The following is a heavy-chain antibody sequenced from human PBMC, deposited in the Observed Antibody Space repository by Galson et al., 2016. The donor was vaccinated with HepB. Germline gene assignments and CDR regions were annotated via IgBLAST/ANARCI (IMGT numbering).Heavy chain of an antibody. Sequence: SLRLSCAASGFIFNNFGMHWVRQAPGKGLEWVAVISPDGSKIYYADSVKGRFTISRDNSKSTLFLQMNSLRADDTAMYSCAKVFRQYSYGYSGWYFDLWGRGTLVTVSS. CDR1: GFIFNNFG. V-gene: IGHV3-30*18. CDR3: AKVFRQYSYGYSGWYFDL. J-gene: IGHJ2*01. CDR2: ISPDGSKI. D-gene: IGHD5-18*01.